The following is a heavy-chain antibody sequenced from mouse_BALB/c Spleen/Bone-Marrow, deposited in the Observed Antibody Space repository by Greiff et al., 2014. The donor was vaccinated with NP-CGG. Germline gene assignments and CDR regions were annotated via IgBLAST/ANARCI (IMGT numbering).Heavy chain of an antibody. CDR3: ARYDYGVYFDY. CDR2: IDPANGNT. CDR1: GFNIKDTY. V-gene: IGHV14-3*02. Sequence: EVKLLESGAELVKPGASVKLSCTASGFNIKDTYMHWVKQRPEQGLEWIGRIDPANGNTKYDPKFQGKATITADTSSSTAYLQLSSLTSEDTAVYYCARYDYGVYFDYWGQGTTLTVSS. D-gene: IGHD2-4*01. J-gene: IGHJ2*01.